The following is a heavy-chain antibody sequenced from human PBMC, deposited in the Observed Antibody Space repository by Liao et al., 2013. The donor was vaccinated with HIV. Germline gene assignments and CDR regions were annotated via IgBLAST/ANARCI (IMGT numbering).Heavy chain of an antibody. V-gene: IGHV4-30-2*02. D-gene: IGHD3-10*01. CDR3: AAMVRGVLITNFDS. CDR2: IYHSGSP. Sequence: QLRLQESGSGLVKPSQTLSLTCAVSGDSIAYGGYSWSWIRQPPGKGLEWIGYIYHSGSPYYNPSLKSRVTMSIDTSVNKFSLKLRSVTAADTAVYFCAAMVRGVLITNFDSWGQGTLVTVSS. CDR1: GDSIAYGGYS. J-gene: IGHJ4*02.